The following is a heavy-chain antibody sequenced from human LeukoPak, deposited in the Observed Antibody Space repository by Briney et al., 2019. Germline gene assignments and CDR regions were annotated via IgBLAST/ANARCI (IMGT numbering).Heavy chain of an antibody. Sequence: SETLSLTCTVSGVSISSYYWGWIRQPPGKGLEWIGNIYYSGDTHYNPSLKSRVTISADTSKSQFSLKLSSVTAADTAVYYCARERWFGDGDAFDIWGQGTMVTVSS. CDR1: GVSISSYY. J-gene: IGHJ3*02. CDR3: ARERWFGDGDAFDI. CDR2: IYYSGDT. V-gene: IGHV4-59*01. D-gene: IGHD3-10*01.